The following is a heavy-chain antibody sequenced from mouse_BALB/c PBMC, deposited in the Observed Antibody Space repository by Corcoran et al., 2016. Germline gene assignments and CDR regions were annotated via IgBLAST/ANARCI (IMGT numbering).Heavy chain of an antibody. CDR3: AKGDGYFDV. CDR2: IDPANGNT. CDR1: GFNIKDTY. D-gene: IGHD3-3*01. J-gene: IGHJ1*01. V-gene: IGHV14-3*02. Sequence: EVQLQQSGAELVKPGASVKLSCTASGFNIKDTYMHWVKQRPEQGLEWIGRIDPANGNTKYDPKFQGKATITADTSSNPAYLQLSSRTSEDTGDYYCAKGDGYFDVGAAGTTVTVS.